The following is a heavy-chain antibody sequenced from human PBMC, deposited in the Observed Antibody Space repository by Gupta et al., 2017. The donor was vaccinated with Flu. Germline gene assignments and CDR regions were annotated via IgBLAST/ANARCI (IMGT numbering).Heavy chain of an antibody. CDR2: IIPIFGTA. CDR3: ARGYCSGGSCYSRGAFDI. D-gene: IGHD2-15*01. Sequence: QVQLVQYGAEVKKPGSSVTVSCKASGGTFSSHAISWVRQAPGQGLEWMGGIIPIFGTANYAKKFQGRGTITADESTSTAYRELSSLRSEETAVYYCARGYCSGGSCYSRGAFDIWGQGTMVTVSS. J-gene: IGHJ3*02. CDR1: GGTFSSHA. V-gene: IGHV1-69*01.